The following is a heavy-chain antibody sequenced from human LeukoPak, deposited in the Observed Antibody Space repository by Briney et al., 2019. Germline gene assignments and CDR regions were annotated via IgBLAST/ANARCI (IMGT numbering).Heavy chain of an antibody. CDR2: IIPIFGTA. J-gene: IGHJ4*02. CDR1: GGPFSSYA. Sequence: PGSSVKFSCKASGGPFSSYAISWVRQAPGQGLEWMGGIIPIFGTANYAQKFQGRVTITADESTSTAYMELSSLRSEDTAVYYCARAADCSSTSCSYLDYWGQGTLVTVSS. D-gene: IGHD2-2*01. CDR3: ARAADCSSTSCSYLDY. V-gene: IGHV1-69*01.